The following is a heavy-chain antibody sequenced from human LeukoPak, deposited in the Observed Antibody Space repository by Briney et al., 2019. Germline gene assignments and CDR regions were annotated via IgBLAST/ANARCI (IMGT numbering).Heavy chain of an antibody. Sequence: GGSLRLSCAASGFTFTDYWMTWVRQAPGKGLEGVAHIKQDGSEKYYGDSVKGRFTISRDNAKNLVYLQMNSLGAEDTAVYYGARGWHYAFRLDYWRQATLVTVPS. V-gene: IGHV3-7*01. J-gene: IGHJ4*02. CDR2: IKQDGSEK. CDR1: GFTFTDYW. D-gene: IGHD1-7*01. CDR3: ARGWHYAFRLDY.